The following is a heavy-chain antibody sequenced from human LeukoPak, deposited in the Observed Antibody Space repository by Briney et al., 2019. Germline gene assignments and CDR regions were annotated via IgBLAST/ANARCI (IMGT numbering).Heavy chain of an antibody. CDR2: IYPGDSDT. CDR3: ARLLLDSGSYPGHDAFDI. Sequence: GESLKISCKGSGYSFXSYWIGWVRQMPGKGLEWMGIIYPGDSDTRYSPSFQGQVTISADKSISTAYLQWSSLKASDTAMYYCARLLLDSGSYPGHDAFDIWGQGTMVTVSS. J-gene: IGHJ3*02. V-gene: IGHV5-51*01. CDR1: GYSFXSYW. D-gene: IGHD1-26*01.